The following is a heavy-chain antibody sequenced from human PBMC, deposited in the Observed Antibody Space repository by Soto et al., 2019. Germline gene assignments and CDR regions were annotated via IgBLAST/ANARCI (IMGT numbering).Heavy chain of an antibody. CDR3: ARDELLLYSRCYFDY. Sequence: QVPLVQSGAAVKKPGASVKVSCKASGYTFTSYAMHWVRQAPGQRLEWMGWINAGNGNTKYSQKFQGRVTITRDTSASTAYMELTSLRSEDTAVYYCARDELLLYSRCYFDYWGQGTLVTVSS. D-gene: IGHD2-8*01. CDR1: GYTFTSYA. CDR2: INAGNGNT. V-gene: IGHV1-3*01. J-gene: IGHJ4*02.